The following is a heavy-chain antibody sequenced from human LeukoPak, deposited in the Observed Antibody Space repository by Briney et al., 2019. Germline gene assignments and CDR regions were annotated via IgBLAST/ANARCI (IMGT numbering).Heavy chain of an antibody. D-gene: IGHD3-22*01. CDR1: GYTFTGYY. V-gene: IGHV1-2*02. CDR2: INPNSGGT. Sequence: GASVKVSCKASGYTFTGYYMHWVRQAPGQGLEWTGWINPNSGGTNYAQKFQGRVTMTRDTSISTAYMELSRLRSDDTAVYYCARFFEKYYYDSSFDYWGQGTLVTVSS. CDR3: ARFFEKYYYDSSFDY. J-gene: IGHJ4*02.